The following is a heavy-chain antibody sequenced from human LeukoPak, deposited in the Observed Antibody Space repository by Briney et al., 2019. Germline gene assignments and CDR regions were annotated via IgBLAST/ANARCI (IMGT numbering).Heavy chain of an antibody. Sequence: ASVKVSCKASGYTFTGYYMHWVRQAPGQGLEWMGWINPNSGGTNYAQKFQGRVTMTRDTSISTAYMELSRLRSDDTAVYYCARDHYSSFVLTNNWFDPWGQGTLVTVSS. CDR3: ARDHYSSFVLTNNWFDP. J-gene: IGHJ5*02. CDR1: GYTFTGYY. CDR2: INPNSGGT. V-gene: IGHV1-2*02. D-gene: IGHD6-6*01.